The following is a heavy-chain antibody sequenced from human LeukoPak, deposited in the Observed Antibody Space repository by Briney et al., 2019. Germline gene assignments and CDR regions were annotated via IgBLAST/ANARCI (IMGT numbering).Heavy chain of an antibody. D-gene: IGHD2-2*01. CDR3: ARSGLYTSPLYYYYMDV. J-gene: IGHJ6*03. Sequence: SETLSLTRTVSNGSITSHYWSWIRQSPGKGLEWIGYVYYSGSTSYNPSLKSRVTVSMDTSKKQFSLIMGSVSGADTAVYFCARSGLYTSPLYYYYMDVWGKGTTVTVSS. CDR2: VYYSGST. V-gene: IGHV4-59*08. CDR1: NGSITSHY.